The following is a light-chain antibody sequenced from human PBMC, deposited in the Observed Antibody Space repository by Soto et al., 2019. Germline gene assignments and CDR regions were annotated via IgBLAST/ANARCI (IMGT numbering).Light chain of an antibody. CDR1: QSVLVY. V-gene: IGKV3-11*01. Sequence: EVVLTQSPATLSLSPGESATLSCRASQSVLVYLAWFQQKPGQAPRLLIYDTSKRASGIPARFSGSGSGTDFTLTISSLEPEDFAVYYCQQYGSSPPGATFGQGTKVDIK. CDR3: QQYGSSPPGAT. CDR2: DTS. J-gene: IGKJ1*01.